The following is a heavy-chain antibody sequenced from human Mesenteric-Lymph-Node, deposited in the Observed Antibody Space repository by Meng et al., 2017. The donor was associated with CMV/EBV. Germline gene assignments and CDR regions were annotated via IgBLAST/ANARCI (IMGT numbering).Heavy chain of an antibody. CDR2: ISSSSSYI. CDR1: GFTFSSDS. D-gene: IGHD3-10*01. CDR3: ARPTREYYFDY. Sequence: EVQLVESGGGLVKPGGSLRRSCAASGFTFSSDSMNWVRQAPGKGLEWVSSISSSSSYIYYADSVKGRFTISRDNAKNSLYLQMNSLRAEDTAVYYCARPTREYYFDYWGQGTLVTVSS. J-gene: IGHJ4*02. V-gene: IGHV3-21*01.